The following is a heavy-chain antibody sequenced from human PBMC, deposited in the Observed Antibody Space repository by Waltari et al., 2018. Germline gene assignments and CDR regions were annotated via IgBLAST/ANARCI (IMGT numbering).Heavy chain of an antibody. Sequence: EVQLVESGGGLVQPGRSLRLSCAASGFTFDDYAMHWVRQAPGKGLEWVSGISWNRGSIGYEDSVKGRFPIPGDNAKNSLCLQMNSLRAEDTALYYCAKDIATLKYSSRWYYFDYWGQGTLVTVSS. D-gene: IGHD6-13*01. CDR1: GFTFDDYA. J-gene: IGHJ4*02. CDR2: ISWNRGSI. CDR3: AKDIATLKYSSRWYYFDY. V-gene: IGHV3-9*01.